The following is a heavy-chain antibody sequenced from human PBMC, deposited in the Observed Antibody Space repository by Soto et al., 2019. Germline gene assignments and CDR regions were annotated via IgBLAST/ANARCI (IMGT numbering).Heavy chain of an antibody. CDR2: LSVSGGAT. Sequence: EVQLLESGGGLVQPGGSLRLSCAASGFTFRTYAMSWVRQAPGKGLEWVSALSVSGGATYYADSVKGRLTISRDNSKNTLYLQMNSLRAEDTAVYYCAKSPVIAVAGPDYWGQGTLVTVSS. CDR1: GFTFRTYA. D-gene: IGHD6-19*01. CDR3: AKSPVIAVAGPDY. J-gene: IGHJ4*02. V-gene: IGHV3-23*01.